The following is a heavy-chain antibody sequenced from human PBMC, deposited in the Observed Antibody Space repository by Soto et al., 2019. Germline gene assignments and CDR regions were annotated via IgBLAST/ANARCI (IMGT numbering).Heavy chain of an antibody. V-gene: IGHV1-46*01. CDR3: ARDRQGNWFDP. Sequence: ASVKVSCKASNDSLSSHFIPWVRQAPGEGLDWMGIISPGPNSASYSKEFQGRLTLTSDMPSRTVYMQLSNLRSDDTAVYYCARDRQGNWFDPWGQGTLVTVSS. CDR1: NDSLSSHF. CDR2: ISPGPNSA. J-gene: IGHJ5*02.